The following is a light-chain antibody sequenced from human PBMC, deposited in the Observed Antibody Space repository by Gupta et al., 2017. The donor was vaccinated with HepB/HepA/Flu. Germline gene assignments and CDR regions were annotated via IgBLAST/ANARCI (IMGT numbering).Light chain of an antibody. CDR3: QSADTSGTYWV. CDR1: ILTKQY. J-gene: IGLJ3*02. V-gene: IGLV3-25*03. CDR2: KDT. Sequence: SYELTQPPSVSVSLGQTAKITCSGYILTKQYTYWYQQRPGLAPVLVIYKDTERPSEIPERFSGSISGTTVTLTISGVQAEDEAGYYCQSADTSGTYWVIGGGTNLTVL.